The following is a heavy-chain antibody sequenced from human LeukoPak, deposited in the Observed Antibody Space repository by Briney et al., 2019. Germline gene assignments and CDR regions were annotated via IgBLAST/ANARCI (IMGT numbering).Heavy chain of an antibody. Sequence: PSETLSLTCTVSGGSLSDYYWTWVRQPPGKGLEWIGYIYYSGSTNYNPSLKSRVTISVDTSKTQFSLKLTSVTAADTAVYYCARASYGSGIEYMDVWGKGTTVTISS. CDR3: ARASYGSGIEYMDV. V-gene: IGHV4-59*01. CDR2: IYYSGST. J-gene: IGHJ6*03. CDR1: GGSLSDYY. D-gene: IGHD3-10*01.